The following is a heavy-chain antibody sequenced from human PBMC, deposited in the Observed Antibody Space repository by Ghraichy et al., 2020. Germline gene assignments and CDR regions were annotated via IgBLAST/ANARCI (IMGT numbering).Heavy chain of an antibody. Sequence: SQTLSLTCAVYGGSFSGYYWSWIRQPPGKGLEWIGEINHSGSTNYNPSLKSRVTISVDTSKNQFSLKLSSVTAADTAVYYCASSRYGSGSYYKLHHRDAYYYYGMDVWGQGTTVTVSS. V-gene: IGHV4-34*01. D-gene: IGHD3-10*01. CDR2: INHSGST. CDR1: GGSFSGYY. CDR3: ASSRYGSGSYYKLHHRDAYYYYGMDV. J-gene: IGHJ6*02.